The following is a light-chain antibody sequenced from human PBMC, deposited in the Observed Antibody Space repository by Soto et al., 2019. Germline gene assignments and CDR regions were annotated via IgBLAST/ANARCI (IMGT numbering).Light chain of an antibody. Sequence: EIVMTQSPATLSVSPGERATLSCRAGQSISSYLAWYQQKPGQAPRLLIYGASTRATGIPARFSGSGSGTEFTLTISGLQPEDFAVYYCQQYDNWPRTFGQGTKVDIK. CDR3: QQYDNWPRT. CDR2: GAS. CDR1: QSISSY. V-gene: IGKV3-15*01. J-gene: IGKJ1*01.